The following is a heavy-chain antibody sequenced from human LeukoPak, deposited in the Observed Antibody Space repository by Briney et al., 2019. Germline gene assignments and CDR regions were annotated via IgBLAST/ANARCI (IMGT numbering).Heavy chain of an antibody. J-gene: IGHJ4*02. CDR3: ARGHDYGDYPDY. Sequence: GASVKVSCKASGYTFSSYGFNWVRQAPGQGLEWMGWISAYNGNTNYAQRFQDRVTMTTDTSTSTAYMELRSLRSDDTAVYYCARGHDYGDYPDYWGQGTLVTVSS. CDR1: GYTFSSYG. V-gene: IGHV1-18*01. CDR2: ISAYNGNT. D-gene: IGHD4-17*01.